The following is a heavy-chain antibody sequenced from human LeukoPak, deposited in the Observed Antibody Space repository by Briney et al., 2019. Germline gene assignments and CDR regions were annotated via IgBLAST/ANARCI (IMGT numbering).Heavy chain of an antibody. CDR1: GGTFSSYA. Sequence: GASVKVSCKASGGTFSSYAISWVRQAPGQGLEWMGGIIPIFGTANYAQKFQGRVTITADESTSTAHMELSSLRSEDTAVYYCASNQLYDSSGYSGGPSPTRYWGQGTLVTVSS. CDR3: ASNQLYDSSGYSGGPSPTRY. J-gene: IGHJ4*02. V-gene: IGHV1-69*13. CDR2: IIPIFGTA. D-gene: IGHD3-22*01.